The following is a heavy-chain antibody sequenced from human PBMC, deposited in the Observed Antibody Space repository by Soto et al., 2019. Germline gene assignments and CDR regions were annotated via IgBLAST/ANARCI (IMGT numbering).Heavy chain of an antibody. CDR2: ITSRSSDI. V-gene: IGHV3-21*01. CDR1: VFTFSSYN. D-gene: IGHD2-2*01. J-gene: IGHJ6*01. Sequence: PVGSLRLSCAASVFTFSSYNMNCVRHSPGKWLEWVSSITSRSSDIYYADSVKGRFTISRDNAKNSVYLQMNSLRAEDTAVYYCASEDVVVPAAIRRGYYYGMEVWGQGTTVTVS. CDR3: ASEDVVVPAAIRRGYYYGMEV.